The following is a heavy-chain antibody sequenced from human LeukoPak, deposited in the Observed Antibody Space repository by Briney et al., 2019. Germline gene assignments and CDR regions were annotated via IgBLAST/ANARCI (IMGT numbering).Heavy chain of an antibody. J-gene: IGHJ4*02. CDR3: ARAGVGATQGANY. CDR2: ISSSSSTI. CDR1: GFTFSSYA. V-gene: IGHV3-48*01. Sequence: GGSLRLSCAASGFTFSSYAMNWVRQAPGKGLEWVSYISSSSSTIYYADSVKGRFTISRDNAKNSLYLQMNSLRAEDTAVYYCARAGVGATQGANYWGQGTLVTVSS. D-gene: IGHD1-26*01.